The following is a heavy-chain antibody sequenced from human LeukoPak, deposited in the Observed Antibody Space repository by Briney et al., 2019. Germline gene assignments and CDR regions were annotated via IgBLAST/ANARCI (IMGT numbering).Heavy chain of an antibody. CDR3: AKGIAAAGYFDY. CDR2: ISSSSSYI. Sequence: GGSLRLSCAASGFTFSSYSMNWVRQAPGKGLEWVSSISSSSSYIYYADSVKGRFTISRDNAKNSLYLQMNSLRAEDTAVYYCAKGIAAAGYFDYWGQGTLVTVSS. J-gene: IGHJ4*02. V-gene: IGHV3-21*01. CDR1: GFTFSSYS. D-gene: IGHD6-13*01.